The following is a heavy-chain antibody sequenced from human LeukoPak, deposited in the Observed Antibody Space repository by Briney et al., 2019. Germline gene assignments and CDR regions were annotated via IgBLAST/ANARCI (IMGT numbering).Heavy chain of an antibody. CDR2: ISGSGGST. Sequence: GGSLRLSCAASGFTFSGYAMSWVRQAPGKGLEWVSAISGSGGSTYYADSMKGRFTISRDNSKNTLYLQMNSLRAEDTAVYYCARAIYDSSGDDYWGQGTLVTVSS. V-gene: IGHV3-23*01. CDR3: ARAIYDSSGDDY. D-gene: IGHD3-22*01. J-gene: IGHJ4*02. CDR1: GFTFSGYA.